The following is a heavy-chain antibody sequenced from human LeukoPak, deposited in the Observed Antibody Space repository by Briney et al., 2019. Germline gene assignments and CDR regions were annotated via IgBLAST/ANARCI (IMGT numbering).Heavy chain of an antibody. CDR1: GYTLTELS. V-gene: IGHV1-24*01. CDR3: ATGDSSGWYQDALGI. Sequence: ASVKVSCKDSGYTLTELSMHWVRQAPGKGLERMGGFHPEDGETNYAQKFQGRVTMTEDTSTDPAYMELSSLRSEDTAVYYCATGDSSGWYQDALGIWGQGKMVTVSS. D-gene: IGHD6-19*01. CDR2: FHPEDGET. J-gene: IGHJ3*02.